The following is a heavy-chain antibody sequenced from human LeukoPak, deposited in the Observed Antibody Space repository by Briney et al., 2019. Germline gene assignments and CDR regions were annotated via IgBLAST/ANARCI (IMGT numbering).Heavy chain of an antibody. J-gene: IGHJ6*03. D-gene: IGHD3-10*01. CDR3: ARALSGGSGSYYSYYYMDV. CDR2: IYYSGST. V-gene: IGHV4-59*01. CDR1: GGSISSYY. Sequence: SETLSLTCTVSGGSISSYYWSWIRQPPGKGLEWIGYIYYSGSTNYNPSLKSRVTISVDTSKNQFSLKLSSVTAADTAVYYCARALSGGSGSYYSYYYMDVWGKGTTVTVPS.